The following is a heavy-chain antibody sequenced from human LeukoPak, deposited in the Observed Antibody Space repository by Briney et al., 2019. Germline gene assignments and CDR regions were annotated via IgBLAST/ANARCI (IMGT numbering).Heavy chain of an antibody. CDR2: IIPVLGTT. Sequence: GASVKVSCKAAGCSFSTHAIIWVRQAPGQGLEWMEGIIPVLGTTSSAQRFQDRLSLTADESTGTASMELTSLRPEDSAVYYCGASTVTVTYYYMAVWGKGTTITVS. V-gene: IGHV1-69*01. CDR3: GASTVTVTYYYMAV. D-gene: IGHD2-21*02. CDR1: GCSFSTHA. J-gene: IGHJ6*03.